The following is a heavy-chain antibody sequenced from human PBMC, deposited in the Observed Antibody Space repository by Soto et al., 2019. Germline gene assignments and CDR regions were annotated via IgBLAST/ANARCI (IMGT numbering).Heavy chain of an antibody. CDR3: AREGYSSSTRLWYYYYGMDV. D-gene: IGHD6-6*01. CDR2: ISYDGSNK. V-gene: IGHV3-30-3*01. CDR1: GFTFSSCA. Sequence: GGSLRLSCAASGFTFSSCAMHWVRQAPGKGLEWVAVISYDGSNKYYADSVKGRFTISRDNSKNTLYLQMNSLRAEDTAVYYCAREGYSSSTRLWYYYYGMDVWGQGTTVTVSS. J-gene: IGHJ6*02.